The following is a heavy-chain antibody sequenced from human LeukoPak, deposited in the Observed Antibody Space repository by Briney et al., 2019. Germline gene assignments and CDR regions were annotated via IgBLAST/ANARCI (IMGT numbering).Heavy chain of an antibody. Sequence: SETLSLTCAVYGGSFSGYYWSWIRQPPGKGLEWIGEINHSGSTNYNPSLKSRVTISVDTSKNQLSLKLSSVTAADTAVYYCARHSGSYLIDYWGQGTLVTVSS. V-gene: IGHV4-34*01. CDR1: GGSFSGYY. CDR3: ARHSGSYLIDY. CDR2: INHSGST. J-gene: IGHJ4*02. D-gene: IGHD1-26*01.